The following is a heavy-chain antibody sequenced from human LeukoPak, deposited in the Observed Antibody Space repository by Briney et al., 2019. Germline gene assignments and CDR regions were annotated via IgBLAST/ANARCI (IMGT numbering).Heavy chain of an antibody. CDR3: ARRASGYSYGYYFDY. D-gene: IGHD5-18*01. J-gene: IGHJ4*02. V-gene: IGHV5-51*01. Sequence: GESLKISCKGSGYSITNYWIGWVRQMPGKGLEWMGIIYPGDSDTKYSPSFQGHVTISADKSMSTAYLQWSSLKASDTAMYYCARRASGYSYGYYFDYWGQGTLVTVSS. CDR2: IYPGDSDT. CDR1: GYSITNYW.